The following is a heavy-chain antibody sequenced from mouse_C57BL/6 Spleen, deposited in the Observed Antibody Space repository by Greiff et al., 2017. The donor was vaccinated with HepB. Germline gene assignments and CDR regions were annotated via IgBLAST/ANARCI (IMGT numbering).Heavy chain of an antibody. CDR3: ARLYYDYDGDAMDY. CDR1: GYAFSSYW. J-gene: IGHJ4*01. CDR2: IYPGDGDT. Sequence: VKLQESGAELVKPGASVKISCKASGYAFSSYWMNWVKQRPGKGLEWIGQIYPGDGDTNYNGKFKGKATLTADKSSSTAYMQLSSLTSEDSAVYFCARLYYDYDGDAMDYWGQGTSATVSS. D-gene: IGHD2-4*01. V-gene: IGHV1-80*01.